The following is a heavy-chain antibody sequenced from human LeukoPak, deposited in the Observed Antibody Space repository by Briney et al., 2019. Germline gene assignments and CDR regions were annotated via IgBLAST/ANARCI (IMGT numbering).Heavy chain of an antibody. V-gene: IGHV1-69*13. CDR3: ARDPAIIGGDGGVY. D-gene: IGHD3-3*01. CDR2: IIPIFGTA. J-gene: IGHJ4*02. Sequence: ASVKVSCKASGGTFSSYAISWVRQAPGQGLEWMGGIIPIFGTANYAQKFQGRVTITADESTSTAYMELSSLRSEDTAVYYCARDPAIIGGDGGVYWGQGTLVTVSS. CDR1: GGTFSSYA.